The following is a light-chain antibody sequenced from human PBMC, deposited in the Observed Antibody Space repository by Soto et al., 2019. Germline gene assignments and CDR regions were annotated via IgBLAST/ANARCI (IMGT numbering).Light chain of an antibody. V-gene: IGKV3-20*01. J-gene: IGKJ1*01. CDR1: QTVDSTF. CDR3: QQYMSSVT. Sequence: EIVLTQSPGSLSLSPRERATLSCRASQTVDSTFFAWYQKKPGQAPRLLIYGASKRATDSPDRFSGSGSGTDFTLTISRLEPEDFAVYYCQQYMSSVTFGQGTKVEIK. CDR2: GAS.